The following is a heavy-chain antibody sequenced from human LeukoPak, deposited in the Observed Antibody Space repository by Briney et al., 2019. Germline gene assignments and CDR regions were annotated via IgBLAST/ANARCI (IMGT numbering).Heavy chain of an antibody. D-gene: IGHD3-10*01. CDR2: TYSGGRT. V-gene: IGHV3-53*01. J-gene: IGHJ6*03. CDR3: ARVLSGRGSLYYYYYYMDV. CDR1: GFTLSSYW. Sequence: PGGSLRLSCAASGFTLSSYWMSWVRQAPGKGLEWVSVTYSGGRTYYADSVKGRFTISRDNSKNTLYLQMNSLRAEDTAVYYCARVLSGRGSLYYYYYYMDVWGKGTTVTISS.